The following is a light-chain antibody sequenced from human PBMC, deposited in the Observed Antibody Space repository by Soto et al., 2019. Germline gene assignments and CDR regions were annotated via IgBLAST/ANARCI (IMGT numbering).Light chain of an antibody. Sequence: IQMTQSPSSLSASVGDTVTITCRPSQGIGRSLACYQQKPGTVPKVLIHAASTLQSGVSSRFSGSGSGTYFTLTISILQPEDVATYYCQKYDSVHTFGPGTTVEI. J-gene: IGKJ1*01. CDR2: AAS. V-gene: IGKV1-27*01. CDR1: QGIGRS. CDR3: QKYDSVHT.